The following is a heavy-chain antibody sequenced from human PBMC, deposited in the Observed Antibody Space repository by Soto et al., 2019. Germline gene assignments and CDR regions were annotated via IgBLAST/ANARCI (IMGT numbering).Heavy chain of an antibody. Sequence: QVQLVQSGAEVKKPGASVKVSCKASGYTFTSYAMHWVRQAPGQRLEWMGWINAGNGNTKYSQKFQGRVTITRDTSASTAYMELSSLRSEDTAVYYCARVTGCTNGVCRTDYYYYYGMDVWGQGTTVTVSS. D-gene: IGHD2-8*01. CDR1: GYTFTSYA. CDR2: INAGNGNT. CDR3: ARVTGCTNGVCRTDYYYYYGMDV. V-gene: IGHV1-3*01. J-gene: IGHJ6*02.